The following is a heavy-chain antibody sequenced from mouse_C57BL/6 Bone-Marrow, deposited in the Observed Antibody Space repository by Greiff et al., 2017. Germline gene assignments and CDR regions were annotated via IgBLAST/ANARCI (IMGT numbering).Heavy chain of an antibody. CDR2: INPSTGGT. CDR3: ARHYSNPFDY. V-gene: IGHV1-42*01. Sequence: EVKLQQSGPELVKPGASVKISCKASGYSFTGYYMNWVKQSPEKSLEWIGEINPSTGGTTYNQKFKAKATLTVDKSSSTAYMQLKSLTSEDSAVYYCARHYSNPFDYWGQGTTLTVSS. CDR1: GYSFTGYY. J-gene: IGHJ2*01. D-gene: IGHD2-5*01.